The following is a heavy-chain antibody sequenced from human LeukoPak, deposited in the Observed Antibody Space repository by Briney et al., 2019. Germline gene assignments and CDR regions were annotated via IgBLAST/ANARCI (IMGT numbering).Heavy chain of an antibody. CDR1: GGSFSGYY. V-gene: IGHV4-34*01. Sequence: SETLSLTCAVYGGSFSGYYWSWIRQPPGKGLEWIGEINHSGSTNYNPSLKSRVTISVDTSKNQFSLKLSSVTAADTAVYYCARADKAFDYWGQGTLVTVSS. J-gene: IGHJ4*02. D-gene: IGHD2-15*01. CDR2: INHSGST. CDR3: ARADKAFDY.